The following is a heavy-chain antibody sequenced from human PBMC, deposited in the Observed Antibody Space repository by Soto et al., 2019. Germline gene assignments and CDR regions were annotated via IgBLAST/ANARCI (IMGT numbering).Heavy chain of an antibody. CDR2: ISSGSRAI. CDR3: ARMFSRYDPLYYFDF. V-gene: IGHV3-11*01. J-gene: IGHJ4*02. Sequence: QVQLVESGGGLVKPGGSLTLSCAASGFTFSDYYMSWIRQAPGKGLEWISSISSGSRAIYYADSVKGRFTISRDNAKNSLDLQMSSLRADDTAVYYCARMFSRYDPLYYFDFWGRGTLVTVSS. D-gene: IGHD1-1*01. CDR1: GFTFSDYY.